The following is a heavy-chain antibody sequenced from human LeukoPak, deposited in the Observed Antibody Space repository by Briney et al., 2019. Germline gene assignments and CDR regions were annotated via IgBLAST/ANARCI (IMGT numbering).Heavy chain of an antibody. CDR2: INHSGST. J-gene: IGHJ4*02. D-gene: IGHD3-22*01. CDR3: ARGRGIVVL. Sequence: SETLSLTCAVYGGSFSGYYWSWIRQPPGKGLEWIREINHSGSTNYNPSLKSRVTISVDTSKNQFSLKLSSVTAADTAVYYCARGRGIVVLWGQGTLVTVSS. CDR1: GGSFSGYY. V-gene: IGHV4-34*01.